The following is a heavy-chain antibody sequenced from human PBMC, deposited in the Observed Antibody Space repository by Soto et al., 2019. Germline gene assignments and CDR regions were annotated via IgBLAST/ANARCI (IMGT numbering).Heavy chain of an antibody. Sequence: ASVKVSCKTSGYIFTAYSMHWVRQAPGQGLEWMGVVNPSGGSAHYAQSFEGRVTLTRDTSTSTFYMELSSPRSEDTAVYYCAREENCRGGTCYSEYFHHWGQGTLVTVSS. CDR2: VNPSGGSA. CDR3: AREENCRGGTCYSEYFHH. J-gene: IGHJ1*01. D-gene: IGHD2-15*01. CDR1: GYIFTAYS. V-gene: IGHV1-46*01.